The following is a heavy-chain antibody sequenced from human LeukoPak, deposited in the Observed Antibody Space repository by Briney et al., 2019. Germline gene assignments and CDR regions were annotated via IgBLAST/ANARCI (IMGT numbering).Heavy chain of an antibody. Sequence: GGSLRLSCAASGFTFSSYSMNWVRQAPGKGLEWVSAISGSGGSTYYADSVKGRFTISRDNSKNTLYLQMNSLRAEDTAVYYCAGDSSGYYDWAFDIWDQGTMVTVSS. D-gene: IGHD3-22*01. J-gene: IGHJ3*02. CDR3: AGDSSGYYDWAFDI. CDR1: GFTFSSYS. V-gene: IGHV3-23*01. CDR2: ISGSGGST.